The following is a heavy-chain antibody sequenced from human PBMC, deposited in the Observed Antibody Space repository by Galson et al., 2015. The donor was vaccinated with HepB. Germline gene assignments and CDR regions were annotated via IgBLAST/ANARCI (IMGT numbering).Heavy chain of an antibody. J-gene: IGHJ3*02. D-gene: IGHD2-2*01. V-gene: IGHV4-59*01. CDR3: ARDKRRSTSLDAFDI. CDR2: IYYSGST. CDR1: GGSISSYY. Sequence: LSLTCTVSGGSISSYYWSWIRQPPGKGLEWIGYIYYSGSTNYNPSLKSRVTISVDTSKNQFSLKLSSVTAADTAVYYCARDKRRSTSLDAFDIWGQGTMVTVSS.